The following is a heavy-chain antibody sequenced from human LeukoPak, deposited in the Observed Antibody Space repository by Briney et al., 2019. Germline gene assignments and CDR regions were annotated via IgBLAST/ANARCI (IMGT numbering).Heavy chain of an antibody. Sequence: QPGGSLRLSCAASGFTFSSYAMHWVRQAPGKGLEWVAVISYDGSNKYYADSVKGRFTISRDNSKNTLYLQMDSLRVEDTAVYYCAHLVWEYVGGLDVWGQGTTVTASS. CDR2: ISYDGSNK. CDR3: AHLVWEYVGGLDV. V-gene: IGHV3-30-3*01. CDR1: GFTFSSYA. D-gene: IGHD3/OR15-3a*01. J-gene: IGHJ6*02.